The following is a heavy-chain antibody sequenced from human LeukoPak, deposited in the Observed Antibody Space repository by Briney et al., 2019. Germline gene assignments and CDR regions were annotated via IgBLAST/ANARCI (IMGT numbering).Heavy chain of an antibody. Sequence: PGGSLRLSCAASGFTVSSNYMSWVRQAPGKGLEWVSVIYSGGSTYYADSVKGRFTVSRDNSKNTLYLQMNSLRAEDTAVYYCARDFIVRGGYYDWGQGTLVTVSS. CDR2: IYSGGST. CDR3: ARDFIVRGGYYD. J-gene: IGHJ4*02. V-gene: IGHV3-66*01. CDR1: GFTVSSNY. D-gene: IGHD3-22*01.